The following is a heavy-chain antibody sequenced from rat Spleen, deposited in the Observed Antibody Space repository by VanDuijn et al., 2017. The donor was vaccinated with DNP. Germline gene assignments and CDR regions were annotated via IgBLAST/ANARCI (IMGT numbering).Heavy chain of an antibody. D-gene: IGHD1-12*02. CDR3: ASYYYDGYYAMDA. CDR1: GYSITSHY. J-gene: IGHJ4*01. Sequence: EVQLRESGPGLVKPSQSLSLTCSVTGYSITSHYWGWIRKFPGHRMEWIGHITYSGTPNYNPSLKSRISITRDTSKNQFFLQLNSVTTEDTATYYCASYYYDGYYAMDAWGQGTSVTVSS. CDR2: ITYSGTP. V-gene: IGHV3-1*01.